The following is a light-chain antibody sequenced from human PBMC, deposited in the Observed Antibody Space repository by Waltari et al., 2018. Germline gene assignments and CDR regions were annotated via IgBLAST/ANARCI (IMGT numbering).Light chain of an antibody. CDR1: SSNIGAGHD. CDR2: GNN. CDR3: SSYAHSNTVV. V-gene: IGLV1-40*01. Sequence: QSILTQPTSVSGAPGQRVTISCTGSSSNIGAGHDVHWYQAFPGTAPKLLIYGNNNRPSGVPDRFSGSKSGSSASLAINGLQAEDEADYYCSSYAHSNTVVFGGGTRLTVL. J-gene: IGLJ2*01.